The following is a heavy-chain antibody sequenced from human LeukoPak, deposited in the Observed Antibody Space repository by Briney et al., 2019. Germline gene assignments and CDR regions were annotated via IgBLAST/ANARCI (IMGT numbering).Heavy chain of an antibody. CDR2: INPHNGDT. J-gene: IGHJ4*02. CDR1: GYTFIGYY. D-gene: IGHD2-15*01. Sequence: GVAVKVSCKASGYTFIGYYLHWVRQAPGQGLEWMGWINPHNGDTNYAQKVQGRVTMTRDTSITTAYMELSRLKSADTAVYYCATVRDIVVGGGPYYFDYWGQGTLVTVSS. V-gene: IGHV1-2*02. CDR3: ATVRDIVVGGGPYYFDY.